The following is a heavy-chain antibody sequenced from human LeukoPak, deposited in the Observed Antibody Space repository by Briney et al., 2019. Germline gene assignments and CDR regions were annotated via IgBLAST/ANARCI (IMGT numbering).Heavy chain of an antibody. D-gene: IGHD2-2*01. V-gene: IGHV3-33*01. CDR2: IWNDGRNK. CDR3: ARDPSQLLHLDY. J-gene: IGHJ4*02. Sequence: PGRSLRLSCAASGFPFSNYAMHWVRQAPGKGLEWVAVIWNDGRNKYYADSVKGRFTISRDNSKNTLYLQMNSQRAEDTAIYYCARDPSQLLHLDYWAQGTLVTVSS. CDR1: GFPFSNYA.